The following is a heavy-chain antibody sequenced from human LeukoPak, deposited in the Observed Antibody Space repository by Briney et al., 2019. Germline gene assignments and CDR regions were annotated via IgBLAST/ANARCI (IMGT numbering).Heavy chain of an antibody. CDR1: GFAFRTYG. J-gene: IGHJ5*02. V-gene: IGHV3-33*01. D-gene: IGHD3-10*01. Sequence: GTSLRLSCVASGFAFRTYGMYWVSQAPGKGLEWVAVIWSDGSKKYYAESVKGRFTISRDDSKNTLYLQMNSLSGEDTAVYYCARDGAVGRPIDPWGQGTLVTVSS. CDR3: ARDGAVGRPIDP. CDR2: IWSDGSKK.